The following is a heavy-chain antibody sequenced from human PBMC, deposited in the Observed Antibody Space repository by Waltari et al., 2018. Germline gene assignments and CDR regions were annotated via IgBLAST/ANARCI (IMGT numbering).Heavy chain of an antibody. D-gene: IGHD4-4*01. J-gene: IGHJ4*02. CDR2: IVYDGTVE. V-gene: IGHV3-30*02. CDR3: ARDQTQVTPAQRKPLDC. Sequence: QVQLVESGGGVVQPGGSLRLSCAAPGFTFTSFGFPWVGQAPGKGLEWVAQIVYDGTVEYYVDSVKGRFIISRDNSKNALYLQMNSLRVEDTAVYYCARDQTQVTPAQRKPLDCWGQGTLVAVFS. CDR1: GFTFTSFG.